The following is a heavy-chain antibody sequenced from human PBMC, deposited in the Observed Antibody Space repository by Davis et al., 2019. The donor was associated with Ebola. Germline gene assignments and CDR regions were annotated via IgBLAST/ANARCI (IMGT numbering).Heavy chain of an antibody. D-gene: IGHD3-9*01. CDR2: IQYDGSYQ. J-gene: IGHJ4*02. Sequence: PGGSLRLSCAASGFTFFTNGMHWVRQAPGRGLQWVAFIQYDGSYQSYTDSVKGRFTISRDNSKNTLYLQMNSLRAEDTAVYYCAKDRALRYFDWLSPPVDYWGQGTLVTVSS. CDR1: GFTFFTNG. V-gene: IGHV3-30*02. CDR3: AKDRALRYFDWLSPPVDY.